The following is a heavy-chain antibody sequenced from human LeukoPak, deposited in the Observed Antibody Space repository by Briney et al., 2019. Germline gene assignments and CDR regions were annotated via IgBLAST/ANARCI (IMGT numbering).Heavy chain of an antibody. J-gene: IGHJ3*02. CDR2: THHSGAT. CDR1: GVSIGGYY. D-gene: IGHD6-25*01. CDR3: ARHSADRAFDI. Sequence: SETLSLTCTVSGVSIGGYYWSWLRQPPGKGLEWLGYTHHSGATNYNPSVGSRLTTSVDTSRKQVSLKLSSVTAADTAVYYCARHSADRAFDIWGQGTMVTVSS. V-gene: IGHV4-59*08.